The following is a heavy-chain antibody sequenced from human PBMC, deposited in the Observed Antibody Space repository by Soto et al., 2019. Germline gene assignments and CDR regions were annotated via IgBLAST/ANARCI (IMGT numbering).Heavy chain of an antibody. CDR1: GYTFTGYY. D-gene: IGHD5-12*01. V-gene: IGHV1-2*02. Sequence: ASVKVSCKASGYTFTGYYMHWVRQAPGQGLEWMGWINPNSGGTNYAQKFQGRVTMTRDTSISTAYMELSRLRSDDTAVYYCARDLPPWHYYYYGMDVWGQGTTVTVSS. CDR3: ARDLPPWHYYYYGMDV. CDR2: INPNSGGT. J-gene: IGHJ6*02.